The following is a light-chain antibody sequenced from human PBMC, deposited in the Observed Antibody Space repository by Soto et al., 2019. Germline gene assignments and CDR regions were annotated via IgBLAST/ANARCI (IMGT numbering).Light chain of an antibody. CDR1: SSNIGTYS. Sequence: QSVLTQPPSASGTPGQRVTISYSGSSSNIGTYSVSWYQHFPGTAPRLLIYSDNQRPSGVPDRFSASKSGASASLAISGLQSEDEADFYCAAWDDSLNGCVFGTGTKLTVL. J-gene: IGLJ1*01. CDR3: AAWDDSLNGCV. V-gene: IGLV1-44*01. CDR2: SDN.